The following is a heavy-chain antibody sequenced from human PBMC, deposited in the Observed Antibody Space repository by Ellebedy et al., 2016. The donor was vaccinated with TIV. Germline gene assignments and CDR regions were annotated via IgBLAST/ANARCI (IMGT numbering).Heavy chain of an antibody. CDR2: ISSSTYI. CDR3: AGPMVGVAGEIDY. V-gene: IGHV3-21*06. D-gene: IGHD6-19*01. CDR1: KFTFSRYS. J-gene: IGHJ4*02. Sequence: GGSLRLSXAASKFTFSRYSMNWVRQAPGKGLEWVSSISSSTYIYYADSVKGRFTISRDNTKNSLYLQMNSLRAEDTAVYYCAGPMVGVAGEIDYWGQGTLVTVSS.